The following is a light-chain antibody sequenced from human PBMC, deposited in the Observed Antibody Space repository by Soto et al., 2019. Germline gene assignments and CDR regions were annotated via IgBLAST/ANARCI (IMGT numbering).Light chain of an antibody. V-gene: IGLV1-40*01. CDR1: GSNVGASYD. CDR2: GNF. J-gene: IGLJ2*01. Sequence: QSVLTQPPSVSGAPGQTITMSCTGSGSNVGASYDVHWYQVLPGAGPRLLIYGNFNRPSGVPDRFSGSKSGTSASLAITGLQAEDEADYYCQSYDSSLSGVLFGGGTKLTVL. CDR3: QSYDSSLSGVL.